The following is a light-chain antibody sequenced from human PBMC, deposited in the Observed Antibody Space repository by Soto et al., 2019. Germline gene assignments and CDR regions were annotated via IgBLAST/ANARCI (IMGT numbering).Light chain of an antibody. V-gene: IGKV1-27*01. J-gene: IGKJ1*01. CDR1: QDISCY. Sequence: DIQLTQSPSFLSASVGDRVTVTCRSSQDISCYLAWYQQKPGKVPKLLIYAASTLQSGVPSRFSGGGSGTDFTLTISSLQPEDFATYFCQKYNGAPQTFGQGTKVDIK. CDR3: QKYNGAPQT. CDR2: AAS.